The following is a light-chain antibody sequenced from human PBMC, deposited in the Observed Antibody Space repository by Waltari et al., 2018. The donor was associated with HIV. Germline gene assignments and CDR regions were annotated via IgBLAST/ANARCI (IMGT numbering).Light chain of an antibody. J-gene: IGLJ2*01. V-gene: IGLV1-40*01. CDR1: SSNIGPSYD. Sequence: QSVLPQPPSVSGAPAQRVTISCPVTSSNIGPSYDFHCYQQFPGTGPKRLIYDINNRPSGGPDRVSGSKPGTSASLAITGLQAEDEADYYCQSYDSSLSGVLFGGGTKLTVL. CDR2: DIN. CDR3: QSYDSSLSGVL.